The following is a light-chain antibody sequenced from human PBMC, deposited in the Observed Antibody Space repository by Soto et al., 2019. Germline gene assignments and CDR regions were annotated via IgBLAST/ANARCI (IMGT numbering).Light chain of an antibody. CDR2: GAS. Sequence: EIVMTQSPATLSVSPGGRATLSCRASQSISDTLAWYQQKPGQAPRLLIHGASTRATSFPARFSGSGSGTDFTLTISSLQSEDFAVYYCQQYNNWPWTCGRGTKVEIK. J-gene: IGKJ1*01. V-gene: IGKV3-15*01. CDR3: QQYNNWPWT. CDR1: QSISDT.